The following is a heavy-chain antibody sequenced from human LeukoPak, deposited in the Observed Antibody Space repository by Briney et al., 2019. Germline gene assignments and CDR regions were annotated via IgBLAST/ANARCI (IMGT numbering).Heavy chain of an antibody. Sequence: GRSLRLSCVASGFTFSRSGTHWVRQAPGKGLEWVAVISHDGSSTHCADSVKGRFTISRDNSKNTLYLQMNSLRTEDTAVYYCAKDRSSTWSIDYWGQGTLVTVSS. CDR1: GFTFSRSG. CDR3: AKDRSSTWSIDY. CDR2: ISHDGSST. J-gene: IGHJ4*02. D-gene: IGHD6-13*01. V-gene: IGHV3-30*18.